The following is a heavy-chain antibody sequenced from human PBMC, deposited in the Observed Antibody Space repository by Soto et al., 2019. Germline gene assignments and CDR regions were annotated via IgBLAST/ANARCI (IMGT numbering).Heavy chain of an antibody. CDR2: ISGSGGST. Sequence: VGSLRLSCAASGFTFSSYAMSWVRQAPGKGLEWVSAISGSGGSTYYADSVKGRFTISRDNSKNTLYLQMNSLRAEDTAVYYCAKGIAVALYNWFDPWGQGTLVTVSS. CDR3: AKGIAVALYNWFDP. V-gene: IGHV3-23*01. J-gene: IGHJ5*02. D-gene: IGHD6-19*01. CDR1: GFTFSSYA.